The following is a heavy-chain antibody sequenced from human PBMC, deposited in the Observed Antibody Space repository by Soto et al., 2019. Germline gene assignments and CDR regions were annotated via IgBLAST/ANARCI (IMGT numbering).Heavy chain of an antibody. V-gene: IGHV3-49*04. J-gene: IGHJ6*02. CDR2: IRSKAYGGTT. CDR3: TRDCRYCTNGDFASMDV. Sequence: GGSLRLSCAASGFTFSSYAMHWVRQAPGKGLEWVGFIRSKAYGGTTEYAASVKGRFTISRDDSKSIAYLQMNSLKTEDTAVYYCTRDCRYCTNGDFASMDVWGQGTTVTVSS. CDR1: GFTFSSYA. D-gene: IGHD2-8*01.